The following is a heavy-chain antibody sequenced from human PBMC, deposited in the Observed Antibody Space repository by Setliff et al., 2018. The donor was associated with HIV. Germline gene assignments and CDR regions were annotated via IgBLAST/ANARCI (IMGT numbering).Heavy chain of an antibody. Sequence: PGGYLRLSCAASGFAFDNYCMTWVRQAPGKGLEWVSAIGGSTGSTYYADSVKGRFTISTDNSKNTLYLQMNSLRSEDTAVYYCAKPLTQWGVSPYHYAVDVWGQGTTVTVSS. CDR2: IGGSTGST. V-gene: IGHV3-23*01. D-gene: IGHD1-26*01. J-gene: IGHJ6*02. CDR3: AKPLTQWGVSPYHYAVDV. CDR1: GFAFDNYC.